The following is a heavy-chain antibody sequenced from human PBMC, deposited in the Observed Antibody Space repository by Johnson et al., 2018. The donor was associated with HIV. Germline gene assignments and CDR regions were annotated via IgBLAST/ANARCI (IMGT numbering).Heavy chain of an antibody. V-gene: IGHV3-23*04. CDR3: ARGSYDGDAFDI. CDR1: GFTFSSYA. Sequence: VQLVESGGGLVQPGGSLRLSCAASGFTFSSYAMSWVRQAPGKGLEWVSAISGSGGSTYYADSVKGRFTISRENAKNSLYLQLNSLRAGDTALYYCARGSYDGDAFDIWGQGTIVTVSS. CDR2: ISGSGGST. D-gene: IGHD1-26*01. J-gene: IGHJ3*02.